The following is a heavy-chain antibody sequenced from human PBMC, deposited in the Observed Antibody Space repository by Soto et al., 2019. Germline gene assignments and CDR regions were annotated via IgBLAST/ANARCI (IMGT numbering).Heavy chain of an antibody. CDR2: INPNSGGT. CDR1: GYTFTGYY. V-gene: IGHV1-2*02. D-gene: IGHD3-22*01. CDR3: ARDLYYYDSSGYVFYDAFDI. J-gene: IGHJ3*02. Sequence: ASVKVSCKASGYTFTGYYMHWVRQAPGQGLEWMGWINPNSGGTNYAQKFQGRVTMTRDTSISTAYMELSRLRSDDTAVYYCARDLYYYDSSGYVFYDAFDIWGQGTMVTVSS.